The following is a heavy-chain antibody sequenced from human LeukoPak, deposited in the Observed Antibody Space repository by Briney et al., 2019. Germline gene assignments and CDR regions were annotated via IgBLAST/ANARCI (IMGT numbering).Heavy chain of an antibody. CDR1: GFTFSNYA. CDR3: ARALSGSYSAEYFDL. V-gene: IGHV3-23*01. J-gene: IGHJ2*01. D-gene: IGHD1-26*01. CDR2: ISGSGRTT. Sequence: GGSLRLSCVVSGFTFSNYAMSWVRQAPGKGLEWVSVISGSGRTTYYADSVKGRFTISRDNAKNSLFLQMSSLRAEDTAVYYCARALSGSYSAEYFDLWGRGTLVTVSS.